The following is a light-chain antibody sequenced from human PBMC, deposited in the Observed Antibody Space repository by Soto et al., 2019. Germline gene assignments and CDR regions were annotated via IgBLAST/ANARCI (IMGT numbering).Light chain of an antibody. Sequence: QSVLTQTASVSGTPGQSITISCTGTSSDVGGYNYVSWYQQHPGIAPKLIIYDVSNRPSGVSNRFSGSKSGNTASLTISGLQAEDEADYYCSSYTSSSVIFGGGTQLTVL. CDR3: SSYTSSSVI. CDR1: SSDVGGYNY. J-gene: IGLJ2*01. V-gene: IGLV2-14*01. CDR2: DVS.